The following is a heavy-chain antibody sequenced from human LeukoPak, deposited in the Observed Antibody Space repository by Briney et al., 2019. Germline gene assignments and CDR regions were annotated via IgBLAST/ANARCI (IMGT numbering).Heavy chain of an antibody. CDR3: ARSGSLGYFDY. V-gene: IGHV1-3*01. Sequence: ASVKVSCKASGYTFTSYAMHWVRQAPGQRLEWMGWINAGNGNTKYSQKFQGRVTITRDTSASTAYMELSRLRSDDTAVYYCARSGSLGYFDYWGQGTLVTVSS. J-gene: IGHJ4*02. CDR1: GYTFTSYA. CDR2: INAGNGNT. D-gene: IGHD1-26*01.